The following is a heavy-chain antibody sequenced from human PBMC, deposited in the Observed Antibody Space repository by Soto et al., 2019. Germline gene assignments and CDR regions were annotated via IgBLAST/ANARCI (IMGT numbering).Heavy chain of an antibody. D-gene: IGHD3-22*01. V-gene: IGHV4-59*11. Sequence: SETLSLTCTVSGGSMDNHYWSWIRQPPEKGLEWIGYIYYSGNTDYNPSLKSRVSISVDTSRNQFSLKLSSVTAADTAIYYCARVSYYYDSSGYYMRAFDIWGQGTMVTV. CDR1: GGSMDNHY. CDR2: IYYSGNT. J-gene: IGHJ3*02. CDR3: ARVSYYYDSSGYYMRAFDI.